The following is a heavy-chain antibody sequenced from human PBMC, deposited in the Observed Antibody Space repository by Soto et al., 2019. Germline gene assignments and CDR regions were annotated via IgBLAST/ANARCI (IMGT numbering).Heavy chain of an antibody. V-gene: IGHV1-8*01. J-gene: IGHJ5*02. Sequence: QGQLVQSGAEVKKPGASVKVSCKASGYTFTSYDINRVRQATGQGLECMGWMNPNSGNTGYSQKCNGRDTMTSNTSISNSYVALSSMRSTVTSVYYSARVKDHNYFDPCGKGIMVTASP. CDR1: GYTFTSYD. CDR2: MNPNSGNT. CDR3: ARVKDHNYFDP.